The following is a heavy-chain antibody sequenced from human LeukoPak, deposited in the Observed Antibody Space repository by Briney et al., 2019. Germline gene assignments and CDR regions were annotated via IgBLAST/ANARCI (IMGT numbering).Heavy chain of an antibody. D-gene: IGHD3-9*01. Sequence: GGSLRLSCAASGFTFDDYAMHWVRQAPGTGLEWVSGISWNSGSIGYADSVKGRFTISRDNAKNSLYLQMNSLRAEDTALYYCTKDPYYDILTGYSSTNWFDPWGQGTLVTVSS. CDR2: ISWNSGSI. CDR1: GFTFDDYA. CDR3: TKDPYYDILTGYSSTNWFDP. V-gene: IGHV3-9*01. J-gene: IGHJ5*02.